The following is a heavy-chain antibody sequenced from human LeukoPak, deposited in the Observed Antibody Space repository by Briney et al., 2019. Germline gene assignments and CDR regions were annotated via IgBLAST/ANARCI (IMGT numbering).Heavy chain of an antibody. CDR1: GFTFSGYW. Sequence: GGSLRLSCAASGFTFSGYWMTWVRQAPGKGLEWVANIKQDGSEKYYVDSVRGRFTISRDNTENSLYLQMNSLRAEDTAVYYCARGGSTNIYYYYAMDVWGQGTTVTVSS. J-gene: IGHJ6*02. V-gene: IGHV3-7*01. CDR2: IKQDGSEK. D-gene: IGHD2-2*01. CDR3: ARGGSTNIYYYYAMDV.